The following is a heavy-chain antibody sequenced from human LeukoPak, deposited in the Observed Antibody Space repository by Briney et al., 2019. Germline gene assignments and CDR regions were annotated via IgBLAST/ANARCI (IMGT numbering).Heavy chain of an antibody. J-gene: IGHJ5*02. V-gene: IGHV1-2*02. CDR3: AIIGEHKWYDP. D-gene: IGHD3-16*02. CDR1: GYTLSGYY. CDR2: INPNSGGT. Sequence: ASVKVSCKASGYTLSGYYIHWVRQAPGQGLEWMGWINPNSGGTNYAQKFQGRVTMTRDTSISTAYMELTGLRSDDTAVYYCAIIGEHKWYDPWGQGTLVTVSS.